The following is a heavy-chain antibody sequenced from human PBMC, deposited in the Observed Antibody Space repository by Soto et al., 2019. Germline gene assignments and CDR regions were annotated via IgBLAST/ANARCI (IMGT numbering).Heavy chain of an antibody. Sequence: PSETLSLTCTVSGGSISSYYWSWIRQPPGKGLEWIGYIYYSGSTDYNPSLKSRVTISVDTSKNQFSLKLSSVTSADTAVYYCARTPGCWQAFDIWGQGTMVTVS. V-gene: IGHV4-59*01. CDR3: ARTPGCWQAFDI. CDR1: GGSISSYY. J-gene: IGHJ3*02. CDR2: IYYSGST.